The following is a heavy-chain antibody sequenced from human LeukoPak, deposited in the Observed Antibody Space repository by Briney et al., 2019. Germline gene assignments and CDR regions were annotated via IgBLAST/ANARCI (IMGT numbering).Heavy chain of an antibody. CDR3: ARVAGNWNYDY. V-gene: IGHV3-33*08. Sequence: PGGSLRLSCAASGFTSSSYAMHWVRQAPGKGLEWVAVIWYDGSNKYYADSVKGRFTISRDNSKNTLYLQMNSLRAEDTAVYYCARVAGNWNYDYWGQGTLVTVSS. D-gene: IGHD1-7*01. CDR2: IWYDGSNK. J-gene: IGHJ4*02. CDR1: GFTSSSYA.